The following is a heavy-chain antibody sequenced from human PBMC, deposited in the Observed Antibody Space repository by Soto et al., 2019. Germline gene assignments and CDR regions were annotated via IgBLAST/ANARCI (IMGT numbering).Heavy chain of an antibody. D-gene: IGHD6-13*01. CDR1: GYTFTSYG. J-gene: IGHJ6*02. Sequence: ASVKVSCKASGYTFTSYGISWVRQAPGQGLEWMGWISAYNGNTNYAQKLQGRVTMTTDTSTSTAYMEQRSLRSDDTAVYYCARVSSSSWYIMGGSSYYYYGMDVWGQGTTVTVSS. V-gene: IGHV1-18*01. CDR2: ISAYNGNT. CDR3: ARVSSSSWYIMGGSSYYYYGMDV.